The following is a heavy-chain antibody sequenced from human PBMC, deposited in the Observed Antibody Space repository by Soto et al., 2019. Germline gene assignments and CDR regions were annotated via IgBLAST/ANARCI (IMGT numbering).Heavy chain of an antibody. CDR2: INYDGSEK. J-gene: IGHJ4*02. CDR1: GFTLSNYW. CDR3: LSAGSAVS. V-gene: IGHV3-7*05. D-gene: IGHD3-10*01. Sequence: EVQLVESGGGLVQPGGSLRLSCAASGFTLSNYWMTWVRQAPGKGLEWVANINYDGSEKSYVDSVKGRFTISRDNTRNSLALQMNTLRADDTAVYYCLSAGSAVSWGQGTLVTVSS.